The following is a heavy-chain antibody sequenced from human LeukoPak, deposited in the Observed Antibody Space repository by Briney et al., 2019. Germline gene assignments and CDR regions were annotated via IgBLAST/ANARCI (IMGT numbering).Heavy chain of an antibody. J-gene: IGHJ4*02. V-gene: IGHV1-69*13. Sequence: GASVKVSCKASGGTFSSYAISWVRQAPGQGLEWMGGIIPISGTANYAQKFQGRVTITADESTSTAYMELSSLRSEDTAVYYCARARCGGDCYSIHWGFYFDYWGQGTLVTVSS. CDR3: ARARCGGDCYSIHWGFYFDY. D-gene: IGHD2-21*01. CDR1: GGTFSSYA. CDR2: IIPISGTA.